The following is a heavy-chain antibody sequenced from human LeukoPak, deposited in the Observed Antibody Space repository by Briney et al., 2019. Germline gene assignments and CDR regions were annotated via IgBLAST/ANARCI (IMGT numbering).Heavy chain of an antibody. D-gene: IGHD5-18*01. J-gene: IGHJ4*02. Sequence: SGPTLVKPTQTLTLTCTFSGFSLSTRGVGVGWIRQPQGKALEGLALIYCHDDKCTPPSLKRTLTITKDSSKNQVVLTMTNMDPVDTATYYCAHFPYGYFDYWGRGTLVTVSS. CDR2: IYCHDDK. CDR3: AHFPYGYFDY. CDR1: GFSLSTRGVG. V-gene: IGHV2-5*01.